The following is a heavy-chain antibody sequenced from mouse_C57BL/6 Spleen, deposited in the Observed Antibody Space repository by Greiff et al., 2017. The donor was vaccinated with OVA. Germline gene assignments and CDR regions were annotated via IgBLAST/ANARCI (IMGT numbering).Heavy chain of an antibody. V-gene: IGHV5-6*01. Sequence: EVQLVASGGDLVKPGGSLKLSCAASGFTFSSYGMSWVRQTPDTRLEWVATISSGGSYTYYPDSVKGRFTISRDNAKNTLYLQMSSLKSEDTAMYYCARQGPLGAMDYWGQGTSVTVSS. CDR2: ISSGGSYT. J-gene: IGHJ4*01. CDR1: GFTFSSYG. D-gene: IGHD3-3*01. CDR3: ARQGPLGAMDY.